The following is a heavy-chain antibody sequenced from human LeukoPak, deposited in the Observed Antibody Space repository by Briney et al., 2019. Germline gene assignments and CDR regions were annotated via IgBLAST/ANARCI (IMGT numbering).Heavy chain of an antibody. CDR3: ARAKRRLRYFEHCLGGFDP. CDR2: IYYSGST. J-gene: IGHJ5*02. CDR1: GGSISSSSYY. Sequence: SETLSLTCTVSGGSISSSSYYWDWIRQPPGKGLEWIGSIYYSGSTYYNPSLKSRVTISVDTSKNQFSLKLSSVTAADTAVYYCARAKRRLRYFEHCLGGFDPWGQGTLVTVSS. V-gene: IGHV4-39*07. D-gene: IGHD3-9*01.